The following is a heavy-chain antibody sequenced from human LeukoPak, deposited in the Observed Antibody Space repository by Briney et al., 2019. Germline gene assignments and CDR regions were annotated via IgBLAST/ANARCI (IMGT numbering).Heavy chain of an antibody. CDR1: GFSFSSYG. V-gene: IGHV3-30*18. CDR2: ISYDGNNK. CDR3: SKENRGHCSGGSCYSEWFDS. D-gene: IGHD2-15*01. J-gene: IGHJ5*01. Sequence: SGGSLRLSCAASGFSFSSYGMHWARQAPGKGLEWVAVISYDGNNKYYADSVKGRFTISRDNSKNTLNLQMNSLRTEDTAVYYCSKENRGHCSGGSCYSEWFDSWGQGTLVTVSS.